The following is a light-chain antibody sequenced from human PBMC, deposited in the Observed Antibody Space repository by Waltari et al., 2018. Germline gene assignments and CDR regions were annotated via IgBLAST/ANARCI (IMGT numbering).Light chain of an antibody. CDR2: DVS. V-gene: IGLV2-14*03. CDR1: SSDVGGYKY. Sequence: QSALTQPASVSGSPGQSITISCTGTSSDVGGYKYVSWYQQHPGKAPKLMIYDVSNRPSGGSNRFSGSKSGNTASLTISGLQAEDEADYYCNSYTSSSILEVVFGGGTKLTVL. CDR3: NSYTSSSILEVV. J-gene: IGLJ2*01.